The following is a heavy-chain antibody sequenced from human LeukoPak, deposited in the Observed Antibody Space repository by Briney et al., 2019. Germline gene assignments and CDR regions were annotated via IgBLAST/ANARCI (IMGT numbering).Heavy chain of an antibody. CDR2: FDPEEGET. J-gene: IGHJ4*02. V-gene: IGHV1-24*01. CDR1: GYTLTELS. D-gene: IGHD6-6*01. Sequence: GAAVRVSCKVSGYTLTELSMHGGRQGPGRGVEWGGGFDPEEGETIYAQKFQGRVTMTEDTSTDTAYMELSRLRSDDTAVYYCARAFGGYSSSSNDYWGQGTLVTVSS. CDR3: ARAFGGYSSSSNDY.